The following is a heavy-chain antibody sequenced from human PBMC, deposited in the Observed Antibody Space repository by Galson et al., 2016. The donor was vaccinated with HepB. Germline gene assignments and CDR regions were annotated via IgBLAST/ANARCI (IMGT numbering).Heavy chain of an antibody. V-gene: IGHV3-30*04. D-gene: IGHD3-3*01. CDR3: LRGENHDSWRKFDS. Sequence: SLRLSCAASGFSFSTYAMHWVRQAPGKGLEWVAFVSNDGSNEYYVDSVRGRFTISRDNSKNTLYLQMNDMRVEDTAVYYCLRGENHDSWRKFDSWGQGTLVTVSS. J-gene: IGHJ4*02. CDR2: VSNDGSNE. CDR1: GFSFSTYA.